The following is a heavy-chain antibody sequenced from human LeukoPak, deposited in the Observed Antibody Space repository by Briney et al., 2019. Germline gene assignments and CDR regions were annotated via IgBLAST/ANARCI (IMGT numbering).Heavy chain of an antibody. Sequence: PGGSLRLSCAASGFTFSSYGMHWVRQAPGKGLEWVAFIRYDGSNKYYADSVKGRFTISRDNSKNTLYLQMNSLRAEDTAVYYCVRLWFGEGSFDWFDPWGQGTLVTVSS. CDR1: GFTFSSYG. CDR3: VRLWFGEGSFDWFDP. J-gene: IGHJ5*02. V-gene: IGHV3-30*02. CDR2: IRYDGSNK. D-gene: IGHD3-10*01.